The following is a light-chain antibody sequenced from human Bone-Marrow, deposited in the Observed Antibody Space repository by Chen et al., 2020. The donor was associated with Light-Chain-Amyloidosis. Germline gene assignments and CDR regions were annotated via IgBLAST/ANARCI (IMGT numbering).Light chain of an antibody. CDR2: DDS. J-gene: IGLJ3*02. CDR3: QVWDRSSDRPV. CDR1: NIGSTS. Sequence: SYVLTQPSSVSVAPGQTATIACGGNNIGSTSVHWYQQTPGEAPLLVGYDDSDRPSGITERLSGSNSGNTATLTISRVEAGDEADYYCQVWDRSSDRPVFGGGTKLTVL. V-gene: IGLV3-21*02.